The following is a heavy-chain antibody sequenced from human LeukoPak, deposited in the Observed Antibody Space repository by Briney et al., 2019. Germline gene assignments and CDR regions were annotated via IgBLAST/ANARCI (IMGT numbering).Heavy chain of an antibody. D-gene: IGHD4-23*01. CDR3: AKDLGSVVTPPSLDY. Sequence: GRSLRLSCAASGFTFDSYAIHWVRQAPGKGLEWVSSASGSGGSTYYADSVKGRFTISRDNSKNTLYLQMNSLRAEDTAVYYCAKDLGSVVTPPSLDYWGQGTLVTVSS. J-gene: IGHJ4*02. V-gene: IGHV3-23*01. CDR1: GFTFDSYA. CDR2: ASGSGGST.